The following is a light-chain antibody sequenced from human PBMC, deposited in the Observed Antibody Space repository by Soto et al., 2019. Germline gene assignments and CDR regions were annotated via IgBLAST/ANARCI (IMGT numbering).Light chain of an antibody. CDR2: GAS. V-gene: IGKV3-15*01. Sequence: EIVMTQSPATLSVSPGERATLSCRASQSINTDLAWYQQKPAQAPRLLIYGASTRATGIPARFSGSGSGTEFTLTISSLQSEDFAVYYCQHYNKWPLTFGGGTEAEIK. CDR3: QHYNKWPLT. CDR1: QSINTD. J-gene: IGKJ4*01.